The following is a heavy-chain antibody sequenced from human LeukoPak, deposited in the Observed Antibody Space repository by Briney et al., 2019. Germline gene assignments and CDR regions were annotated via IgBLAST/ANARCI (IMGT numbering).Heavy chain of an antibody. V-gene: IGHV1-2*02. CDR2: INPNSGGT. CDR1: GYTFTSYY. Sequence: ASVKVSCKASGYTFTSYYMHWVRQAPGQGLEWMGWINPNSGGTNYAQKFQGRVTMTRDTSISTAYMELSRLRSDDTAVYYCARDRPGYCSGGSCYSSLLDYWGQGTLVTVSS. J-gene: IGHJ4*02. D-gene: IGHD2-15*01. CDR3: ARDRPGYCSGGSCYSSLLDY.